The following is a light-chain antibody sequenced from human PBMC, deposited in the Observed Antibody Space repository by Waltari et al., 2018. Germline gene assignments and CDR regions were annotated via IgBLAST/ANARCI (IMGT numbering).Light chain of an antibody. CDR3: QHYLRLPVT. V-gene: IGKV3-20*01. CDR2: GAS. J-gene: IGKJ1*01. Sequence: DIVLTQSLGTLSLPPGERAAVSCRASQRVSRALAWYQQKPGQAPRLLIYGASTRATGIPDRFSGSGSGTDFSLTISRLEPDDFAVYYCQHYLRLPVTFGQGTTVEI. CDR1: QRVSRA.